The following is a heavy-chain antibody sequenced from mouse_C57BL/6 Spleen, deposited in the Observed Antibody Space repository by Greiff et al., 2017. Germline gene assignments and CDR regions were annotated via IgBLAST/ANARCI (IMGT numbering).Heavy chain of an antibody. D-gene: IGHD1-1*01. CDR2: IDPSASYT. CDR1: GYTFTSYW. Sequence: VQLQQSGAELVMPGASVKLSCKASGYTFTSYWMHWVKQRPGQGLEWIGDIDPSASYTNYNQKFKGKSPLTVDKSSSTAYMQLSSLTSEDSAVYYCARGDYGSSCAKDYWGQGTSVTVSS. J-gene: IGHJ4*01. V-gene: IGHV1-69*01. CDR3: ARGDYGSSCAKDY.